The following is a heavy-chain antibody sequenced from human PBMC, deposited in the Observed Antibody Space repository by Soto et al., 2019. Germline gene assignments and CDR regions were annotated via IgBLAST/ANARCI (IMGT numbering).Heavy chain of an antibody. CDR3: ARATSSLGATHYYFDS. V-gene: IGHV1-2*02. CDR2: INPNSGGT. J-gene: IGHJ4*02. Sequence: GASVKVSCKASGYTFTGYYMHWVRQAPGQGLEWMGWINPNSGGTNYAQKFQGRVTMTRDTSISTAYMELSRLRSDDTAVYYCARATSSLGATHYYFDSWGQGTLVTVSS. D-gene: IGHD1-26*01. CDR1: GYTFTGYY.